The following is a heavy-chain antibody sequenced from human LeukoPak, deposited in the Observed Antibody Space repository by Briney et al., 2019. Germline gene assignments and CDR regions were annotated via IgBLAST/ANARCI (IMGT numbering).Heavy chain of an antibody. D-gene: IGHD3-10*01. J-gene: IGHJ4*02. Sequence: PGGSLRLSCAASGFTFSSYGMHWVRQAPGKGLEWVAVISYNGSNKYYADSVKGRFTISRDNSNNTLYLQMNSLRAEDKAVYYCAKDVNYYDSGSPLDYWGQGTLVTVSS. V-gene: IGHV3-30*18. CDR1: GFTFSSYG. CDR3: AKDVNYYDSGSPLDY. CDR2: ISYNGSNK.